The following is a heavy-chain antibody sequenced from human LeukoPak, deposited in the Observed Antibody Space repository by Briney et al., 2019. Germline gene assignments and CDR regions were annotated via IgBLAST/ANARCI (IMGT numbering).Heavy chain of an antibody. CDR3: ASQRWLQRLDY. CDR1: GGSISSSSYY. V-gene: IGHV4-39*01. Sequence: PSETLSLTCTVSGGSISSSSYYWGWIRQPRGKGLEWIGSIYYSGSTYYNPSLKSRVTISVDTSKNQFSLKLSSVTAADTAVYYCASQRWLQRLDYWGQGTLVTVSS. CDR2: IYYSGST. J-gene: IGHJ4*02. D-gene: IGHD5-24*01.